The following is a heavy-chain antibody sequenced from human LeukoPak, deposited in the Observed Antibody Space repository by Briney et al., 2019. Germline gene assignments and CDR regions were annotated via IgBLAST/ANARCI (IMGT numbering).Heavy chain of an antibody. D-gene: IGHD1-26*01. Sequence: GGSLRLSCAASGFAFSSYAMSWVRQAPGRGLEWVSAISDSGGNAYYADSVKGRFTISRDSSKNTLYLQMNSLRAEDTAVYYCAKDLRSSADSKMGAADYWGQGTLVTVSS. CDR3: AKDLRSSADSKMGAADY. J-gene: IGHJ4*02. V-gene: IGHV3-23*01. CDR1: GFAFSSYA. CDR2: ISDSGGNA.